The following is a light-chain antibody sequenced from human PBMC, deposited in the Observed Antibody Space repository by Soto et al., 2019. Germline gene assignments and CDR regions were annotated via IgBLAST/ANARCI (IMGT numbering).Light chain of an antibody. CDR2: SAS. CDR3: QQYAGSLFT. Sequence: EIVLTQSPGPLSLSPGERGTLSCRSSQNLGTLYLAWFQQKSGQAPRLLIYSASRRATGIPDRFTGSGSGTDFTLTINRVEPEDFAVYFCQQYAGSLFTFGPGTKVDIK. V-gene: IGKV3-20*01. J-gene: IGKJ3*01. CDR1: QNLGTLY.